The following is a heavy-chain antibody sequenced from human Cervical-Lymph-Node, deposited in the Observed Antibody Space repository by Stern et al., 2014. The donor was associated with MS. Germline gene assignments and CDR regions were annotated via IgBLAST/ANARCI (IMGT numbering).Heavy chain of an antibody. D-gene: IGHD2-8*01. Sequence: QVQLVQSGAEVKRPGSSVKVSCTASGSTFSAYTIGWVRQAPGQGLEWMGRIIPILGIVDYALPLQARVTITADKATSTAYLELSSLRSEDTAVYYCATERNNGGDSWGQGTLVTVSS. V-gene: IGHV1-69*08. CDR2: IIPILGIV. CDR1: GSTFSAYT. J-gene: IGHJ4*02. CDR3: ATERNNGGDS.